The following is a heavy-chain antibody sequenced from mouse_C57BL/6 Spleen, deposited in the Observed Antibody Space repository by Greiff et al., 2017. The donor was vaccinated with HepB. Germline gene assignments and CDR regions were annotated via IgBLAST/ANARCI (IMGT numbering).Heavy chain of an antibody. J-gene: IGHJ4*01. Sequence: EVQLVESGPGLVKPSQSLSLTCSVTGYSITSGYYWNWIRQFPGNKLEWMGYISYDGSNNYNPSLKNRISITRDTSKNQFFLKLNSVTTEDTATYYCAREAYDGYYAMDYWGQGTSVTVSS. CDR1: GYSITSGYY. CDR3: AREAYDGYYAMDY. CDR2: ISYDGSN. D-gene: IGHD2-3*01. V-gene: IGHV3-6*01.